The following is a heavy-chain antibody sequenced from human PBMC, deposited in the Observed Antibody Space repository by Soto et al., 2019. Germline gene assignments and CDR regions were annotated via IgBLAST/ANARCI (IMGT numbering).Heavy chain of an antibody. CDR1: GFTFDDYA. CDR2: ISWNSGSI. J-gene: IGHJ4*02. D-gene: IGHD2-15*01. CDR3: AKEDCSGGSCYLGY. Sequence: EVQLVESGGGLVQPGRSLRLSCADSGFTFDDYAMHWVRQAPGKGMEWVSGISWNSGSIGYADSVKGRFTISRDNAKNDLYLQMHSLRAEYTALYYCAKEDCSGGSCYLGYWGQANLVNVSS. V-gene: IGHV3-9*01.